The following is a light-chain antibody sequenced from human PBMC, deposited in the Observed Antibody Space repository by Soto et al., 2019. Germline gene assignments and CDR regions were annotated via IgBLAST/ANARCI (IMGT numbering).Light chain of an antibody. CDR2: EGS. Sequence: QSALTQPASVSGSPGQSITISCTGTSSDVGSYNLVSWYQQHPGKAPKHMIYEGSKRPSGGSNRFSGSKSGNTASLTISGLQAEDEADYYCCSYAGSSTLVFGGGTQLTVL. J-gene: IGLJ2*01. CDR1: SSDVGSYNL. CDR3: CSYAGSSTLV. V-gene: IGLV2-23*01.